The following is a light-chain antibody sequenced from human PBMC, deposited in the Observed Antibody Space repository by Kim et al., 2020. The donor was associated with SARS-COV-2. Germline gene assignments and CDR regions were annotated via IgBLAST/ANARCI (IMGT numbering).Light chain of an antibody. CDR1: QSVLYSSNNKNY. CDR3: QQYYRTPIT. Sequence: ATINYKSSQSVLYSSNNKNYLAWYQQKPGQPPRLLIYGASTRESGVPDRFSGSGSGTDFTLTISSLQAEDVAVYYCQQYYRTPITFGQGTQLEIK. CDR2: GAS. J-gene: IGKJ5*01. V-gene: IGKV4-1*01.